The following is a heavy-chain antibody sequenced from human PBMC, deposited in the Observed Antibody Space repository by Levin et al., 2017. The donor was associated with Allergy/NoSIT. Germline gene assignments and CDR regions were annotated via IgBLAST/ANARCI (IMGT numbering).Heavy chain of an antibody. CDR1: GFTFSSYS. D-gene: IGHD3-3*01. J-gene: IGHJ6*02. CDR2: ISSSSSYI. V-gene: IGHV3-21*01. CDR3: ARDSAPWSGYFTYYYYGMDV. Sequence: KAGGSLRLSCAASGFTFSSYSMNWVRQAPGKGLEWVSSISSSSSYIYYADSVKGRFTISRDNAKNSLYLQMNSLRAEDTAVYYCARDSAPWSGYFTYYYYGMDVWGQGTTVTVSS.